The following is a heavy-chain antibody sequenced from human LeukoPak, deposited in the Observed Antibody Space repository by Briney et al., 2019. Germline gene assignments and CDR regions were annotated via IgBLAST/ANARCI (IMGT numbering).Heavy chain of an antibody. CDR1: GYTFTGYY. Sequence: VASVKVSCKASGYTFTGYYMHWVRQAPGQGLEWMGWINPNSGGTNYAQKFQGRVTMTRDTSISTAYMELSRLRSDDTAVYYCARGRLTTKVLRYFDWPNEFDYWGQGTLVTVSS. V-gene: IGHV1-2*02. J-gene: IGHJ4*02. CDR3: ARGRLTTKVLRYFDWPNEFDY. D-gene: IGHD3-9*01. CDR2: INPNSGGT.